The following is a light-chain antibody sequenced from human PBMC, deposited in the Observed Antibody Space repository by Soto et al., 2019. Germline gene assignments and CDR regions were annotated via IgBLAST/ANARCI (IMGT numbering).Light chain of an antibody. CDR3: AAGNDSLYGYV. J-gene: IGLJ1*01. V-gene: IGLV1-44*01. CDR2: GND. Sequence: QCVLTHPHSASRTPRRRVTISCSGSSSNIGSNTVNWYQQVPGTAPKLPIYGNDQRPSGVPDRFSGSKSGTSASLAISGLQSEYEVDYSCAAGNDSLYGYVVGTGTKVTDL. CDR1: SSNIGSNT.